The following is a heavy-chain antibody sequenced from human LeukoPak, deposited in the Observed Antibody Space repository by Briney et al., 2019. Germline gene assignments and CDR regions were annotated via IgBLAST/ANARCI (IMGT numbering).Heavy chain of an antibody. CDR2: INPNSGGT. CDR1: GYTFTGHY. D-gene: IGHD2-2*01. Sequence: ASVKVSCKASGYTFTGHYMHWVRQAPGQGLEWMGWINPNSGGTNYAQKFQGRVTMTRDTSISTAYMELSRLRSDDTAVYYCARVVGYCSSTSCDYYFDYWGQGTLVTVSS. V-gene: IGHV1-2*02. J-gene: IGHJ4*02. CDR3: ARVVGYCSSTSCDYYFDY.